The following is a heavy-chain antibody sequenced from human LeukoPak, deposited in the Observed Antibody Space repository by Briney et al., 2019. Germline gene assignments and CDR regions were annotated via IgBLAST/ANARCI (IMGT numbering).Heavy chain of an antibody. D-gene: IGHD3-3*01. CDR2: ISYDGINK. J-gene: IGHJ6*02. CDR3: AKGRNYDFWSGYHRGSYYYYGMDV. CDR1: GFTFSSYG. Sequence: PGGSLRLSCAASGFTFSSYGMHWVRQAPGKGLEWVAVISYDGINKYYADSVKGRFTISRDNSKNTLYLQMNSLRAEDTAVYYCAKGRNYDFWSGYHRGSYYYYGMDVWGQGTTVTVSS. V-gene: IGHV3-30*18.